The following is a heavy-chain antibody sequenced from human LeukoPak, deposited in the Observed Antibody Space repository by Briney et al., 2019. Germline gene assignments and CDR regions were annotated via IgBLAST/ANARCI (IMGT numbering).Heavy chain of an antibody. D-gene: IGHD3-22*01. CDR2: ISGSGGST. V-gene: IGHV3-23*01. Sequence: SGGSLRLSCAASGFTFSSYAMSWVRQAPGKGLEWVSAISGSGGSTYYADSVKGRFTISRDNSKNTLYLQMNSLRAEDTAVYYCAKAVDYYDSSGYLDWGQGTLVTVSS. CDR1: GFTFSSYA. J-gene: IGHJ4*02. CDR3: AKAVDYYDSSGYLD.